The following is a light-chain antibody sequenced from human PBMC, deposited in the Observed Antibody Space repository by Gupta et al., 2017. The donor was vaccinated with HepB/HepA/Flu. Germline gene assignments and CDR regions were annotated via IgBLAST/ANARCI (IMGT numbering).Light chain of an antibody. Sequence: EIVLTQSPATLSLSPGERATLSCRTSQYISSYLAWYQQKPGQAPRLLIYDASNRAAGIPARFSGSGSGTDFTLTISSREPEDFAVYFCQQRRNWPPITFGAGTKVEIK. CDR3: QQRRNWPPIT. CDR2: DAS. V-gene: IGKV3-11*01. J-gene: IGKJ4*01. CDR1: QYISSY.